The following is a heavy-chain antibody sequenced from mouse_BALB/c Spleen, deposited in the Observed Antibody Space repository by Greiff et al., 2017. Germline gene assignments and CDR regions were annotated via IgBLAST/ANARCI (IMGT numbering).Heavy chain of an antibody. CDR1: GFSLTSYG. CDR3: ARGGYRYDEGYAMDD. Sequence: QVQLKESGPGLVAPSQSLSITCTVSGFSLTSYGVHWVRQPPGKGLEWLGVIWAGGSTNYNSALMSRLSISKDNSKSQVFVKMNSLQTDDTAMYYCARGGYRYDEGYAMDDWGQGTSVTVSS. J-gene: IGHJ4*01. CDR2: IWAGGST. V-gene: IGHV2-9*02. D-gene: IGHD2-14*01.